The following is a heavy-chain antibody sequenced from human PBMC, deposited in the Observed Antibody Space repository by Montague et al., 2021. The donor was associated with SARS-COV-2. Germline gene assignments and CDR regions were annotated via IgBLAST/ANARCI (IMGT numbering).Heavy chain of an antibody. V-gene: IGHV4-59*11. CDR1: AGSISGHY. J-gene: IGHJ5*02. CDR2: INHSGGA. Sequence: SETLSLTCSISAGSISGHYLAWIRQSPGKGLEWIAYINHSGGANYNPSLRSRVTMSVDTSNNQFSLKLSSVTAADTAVYYCARGVSVRRAVGWFDPWGQGALVTVSS. CDR3: ARGVSVRRAVGWFDP. D-gene: IGHD3-10*01.